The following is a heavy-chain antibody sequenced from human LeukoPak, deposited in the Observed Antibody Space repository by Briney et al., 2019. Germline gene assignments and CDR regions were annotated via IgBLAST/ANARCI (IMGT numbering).Heavy chain of an antibody. V-gene: IGHV3-48*01. D-gene: IGHD1-26*01. CDR1: GFTFSSQA. CDR2: ISTSTTTI. CDR3: ASWGEGALDN. J-gene: IGHJ4*02. Sequence: GGSLRLSCSASGFTFSSQAMNWVRQAPGKGLEWISYISTSTTTIYYANSVKGRFTISRDNAKKSLYLQMNSLRVEDTGVYYCASWGEGALDNWGQGTLVTVSS.